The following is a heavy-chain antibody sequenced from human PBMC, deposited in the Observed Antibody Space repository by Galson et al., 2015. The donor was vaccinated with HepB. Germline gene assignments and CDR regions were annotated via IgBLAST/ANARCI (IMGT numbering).Heavy chain of an antibody. J-gene: IGHJ5*02. D-gene: IGHD6-13*01. CDR2: INHSGST. CDR3: ARGTTIAAAGKRVYNWFDP. V-gene: IGHV4-34*01. CDR1: GGSFSGYY. Sequence: LSLTCAVYGGSFSGYYWSWIRQPPGKGLEWIGEINHSGSTNYNPSLKSRVTISVDTSKNQFSLKLSSVTAADTAVYYCARGTTIAAAGKRVYNWFDPWGQGTLVTVSS.